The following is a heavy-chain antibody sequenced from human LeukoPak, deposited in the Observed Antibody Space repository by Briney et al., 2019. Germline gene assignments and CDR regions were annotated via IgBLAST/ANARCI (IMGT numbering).Heavy chain of an antibody. CDR1: GFTFSGHW. CDR3: ATYKAARGQADY. CDR2: IYYSGST. V-gene: IGHV4-39*01. J-gene: IGHJ4*02. Sequence: SGGSLRLSCAASGFTFSGHWMSWVRQPPGKGLEWIGSIYYSGSTYYNPSLKSRVTISVDTSKNQFSLKLSSVTAADTAVYYCATYKAARGQADYWGQGTLVTVSS. D-gene: IGHD6-6*01.